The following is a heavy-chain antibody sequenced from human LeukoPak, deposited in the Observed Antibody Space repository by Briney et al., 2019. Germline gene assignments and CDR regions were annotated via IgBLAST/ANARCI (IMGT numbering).Heavy chain of an antibody. J-gene: IGHJ4*02. CDR1: GFTFSNAW. D-gene: IGHD4-17*01. Sequence: GGSLRLSCAASGFTFSNAWMSWVRQAPGKGLEWVGRIKSKTDGGTTDYAAPVKGRFTISRDDSKNTLYLQMNSLKTEDTAVYYCTIRDGRDYGDYDYWGQGTLVTVSS. V-gene: IGHV3-15*01. CDR3: TIRDGRDYGDYDY. CDR2: IKSKTDGGTT.